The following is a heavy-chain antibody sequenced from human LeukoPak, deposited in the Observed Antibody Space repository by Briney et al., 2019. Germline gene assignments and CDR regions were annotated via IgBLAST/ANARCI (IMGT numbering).Heavy chain of an antibody. Sequence: GGSLRLSCAASGFIFSDYYMSWIRQAPGKGLEWVSYISSSSRDTNYADSVKGRFTFSRDNAKKSVYLQMNSLRAEDTAVYYCASRHSYSSSWSAFDIWGQGTMVTVSS. CDR2: ISSSSRDT. J-gene: IGHJ3*02. D-gene: IGHD6-13*01. CDR1: GFIFSDYY. CDR3: ASRHSYSSSWSAFDI. V-gene: IGHV3-11*03.